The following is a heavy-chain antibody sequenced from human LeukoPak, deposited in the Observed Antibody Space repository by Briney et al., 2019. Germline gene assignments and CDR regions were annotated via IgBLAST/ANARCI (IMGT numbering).Heavy chain of an antibody. D-gene: IGHD2-15*01. Sequence: PSETLSLTCIVSGGSISSYYWSWIRQPPGKGLEWIGYIYYSGNTNFNPSLKSRVTISLDTSKNRFSLKLSSVTAAGTAVYYCARDLGDYFDYWGQGTLVTVSS. CDR3: ARDLGDYFDY. CDR1: GGSISSYY. J-gene: IGHJ4*02. V-gene: IGHV4-59*01. CDR2: IYYSGNT.